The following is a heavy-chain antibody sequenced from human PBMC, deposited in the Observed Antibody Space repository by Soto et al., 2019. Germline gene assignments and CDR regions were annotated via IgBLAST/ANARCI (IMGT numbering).Heavy chain of an antibody. V-gene: IGHV2-70*01. Sequence: TLSLTCTVSGGSISSSSYYWGWIRQPPGKALEWLALIDWDDDKYYSTSLKTRLTISKDTSKNQVVLTMTNMDPVDTATYYCARIPQWELGRFFDYWGQGTLVTVSS. D-gene: IGHD1-26*01. CDR1: GGSISSSSYY. CDR2: IDWDDDK. CDR3: ARIPQWELGRFFDY. J-gene: IGHJ4*02.